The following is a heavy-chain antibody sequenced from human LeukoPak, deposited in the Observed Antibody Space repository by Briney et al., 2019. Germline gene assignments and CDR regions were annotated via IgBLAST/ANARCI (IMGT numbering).Heavy chain of an antibody. Sequence: GGSLRLSCAASGFTFSDYYMNWIRQAPGKGLEWIAYISSRGGTRDCADSEKGRFTISRDNAKNSLYLQMNSLRAEDTAVYYCARGSSDYQYWGQGTLVTVSS. CDR3: ARGSSDYQY. CDR2: ISSRGGTR. CDR1: GFTFSDYY. V-gene: IGHV3-11*01. J-gene: IGHJ4*02. D-gene: IGHD3-22*01.